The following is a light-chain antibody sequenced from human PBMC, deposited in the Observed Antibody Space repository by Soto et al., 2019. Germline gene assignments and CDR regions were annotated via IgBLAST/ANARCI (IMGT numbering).Light chain of an antibody. CDR2: GAS. CDR1: QSVSNNY. V-gene: IGKV3-20*01. CDR3: QQYGSSGT. J-gene: IGKJ1*01. Sequence: IVMTQSPATLSVSQGERATLSSRASQSVSNNYLAWYQQNPGQAPRLLIYGASNRATGIPDRFSGSGSGTDFTLTISRLEPEDFAVYYCQQYGSSGTFGQGTKVDIK.